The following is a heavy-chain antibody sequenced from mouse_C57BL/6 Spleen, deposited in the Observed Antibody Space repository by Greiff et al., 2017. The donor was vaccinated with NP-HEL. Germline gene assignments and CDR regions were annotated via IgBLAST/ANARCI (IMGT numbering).Heavy chain of an antibody. D-gene: IGHD1-1*01. Sequence: QVQLQQSGAELVKPGASVKMSCKASGYTFTTYPIEWMKQNHGKSLEWIGNFHPYNDDTKYNEKFKGKATLTVEKSSSTVYLELSRLTSDDSAVYYCARGSYYYGSSGGYYFDYWCQGTTLTVSS. CDR2: FHPYNDDT. CDR3: ARGSYYYGSSGGYYFDY. J-gene: IGHJ2*01. V-gene: IGHV1-47*01. CDR1: GYTFTTYP.